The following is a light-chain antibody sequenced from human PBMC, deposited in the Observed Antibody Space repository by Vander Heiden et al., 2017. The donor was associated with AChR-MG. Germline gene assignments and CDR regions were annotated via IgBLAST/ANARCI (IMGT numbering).Light chain of an antibody. Sequence: QYVLTHPPSVSAAPGQKVSISCAGSSSNSGKNYVSCYQQLQGTAPKLLIEEKNKRPSGIPDRFAGSKSGTSATLGITGRQTGDEADYYCGTWDSSLSAAVFGGGTKLTGL. J-gene: IGLJ2*01. CDR1: SSNSGKNY. CDR3: GTWDSSLSAAV. CDR2: EKN. V-gene: IGLV1-51*02.